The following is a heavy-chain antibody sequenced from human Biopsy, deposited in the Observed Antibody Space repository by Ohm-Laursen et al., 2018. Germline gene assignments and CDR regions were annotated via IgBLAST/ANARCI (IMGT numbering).Heavy chain of an antibody. D-gene: IGHD4-17*01. J-gene: IGHJ3*01. CDR3: VRVGDYFAYDV. CDR1: GFTLSDRY. CDR2: SRNKANSYVT. Sequence: SLRLSCAASGFTLSDRYMDWVRQAPGKGLEWVGRSRNKANSYVTHYAAFVRGRFIISRDGSGNSLYLQMNSLKSEDTAMYYCVRVGDYFAYDVWGQGTKAIVSS. V-gene: IGHV3-72*01.